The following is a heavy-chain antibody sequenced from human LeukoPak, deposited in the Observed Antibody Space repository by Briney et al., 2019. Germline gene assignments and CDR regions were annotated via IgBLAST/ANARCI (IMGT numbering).Heavy chain of an antibody. Sequence: PGGSLRLSCAASGFTFDDYGMSWVRQAPGKGLEWGSGINWNGGSTGYADSVKGRFTISRGNAQNSLYLQMNSLRAEDTALYYCARDARGYSYGYTDYWGQGTLVTVSS. V-gene: IGHV3-20*04. D-gene: IGHD5-18*01. CDR3: ARDARGYSYGYTDY. CDR1: GFTFDDYG. CDR2: INWNGGST. J-gene: IGHJ4*02.